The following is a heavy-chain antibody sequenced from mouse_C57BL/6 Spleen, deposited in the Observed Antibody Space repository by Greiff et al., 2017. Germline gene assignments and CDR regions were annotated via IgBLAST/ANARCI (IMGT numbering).Heavy chain of an antibody. CDR3: ARHGRDGEHPLDAMDY. Sequence: QVQLQQSGAELVKPGASVKLSCKASGYTFTEYTIHWVKQRPGQGLEWIGWFYPGSGSIKYNEKFKDKATLTADKSSSTAYMELSSLTSEDSAVYFCARHGRDGEHPLDAMDYWGQGTSVTVSS. V-gene: IGHV1-62-2*01. CDR2: FYPGSGSI. J-gene: IGHJ4*01. D-gene: IGHD2-13*01. CDR1: GYTFTEYT.